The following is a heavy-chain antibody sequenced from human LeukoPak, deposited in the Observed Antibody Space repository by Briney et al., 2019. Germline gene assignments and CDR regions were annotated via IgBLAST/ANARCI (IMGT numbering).Heavy chain of an antibody. CDR1: GLTFSSYS. CDR3: ARESARWVAARTFDY. Sequence: GGSLRLSCSASGLTFSSYSMNWVRQAPRKGLDWVSSISSSSSYIYYADSVKGRFTISRDNAKNSLYLQMNSLRAEDTAVYYCARESARWVAARTFDYWGQGTLVTVSS. J-gene: IGHJ4*02. CDR2: ISSSSSYI. V-gene: IGHV3-21*01. D-gene: IGHD6-6*01.